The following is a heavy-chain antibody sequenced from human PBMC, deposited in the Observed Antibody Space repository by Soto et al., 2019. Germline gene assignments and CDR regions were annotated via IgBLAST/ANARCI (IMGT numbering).Heavy chain of an antibody. D-gene: IGHD2-15*01. Sequence: EVQLLESGGGLVQPGGSLRLSCAASGFTFSSYAMSWVRQAPGRGLDWVSTISGSGGSTYYSDSVKGRFTISRDNSENTLYLQMDSLRAEDTALYYCAPKFGGYCSGDTCFRTTGTGWFDPWGHGTLVTVSS. CDR3: APKFGGYCSGDTCFRTTGTGWFDP. J-gene: IGHJ5*02. CDR1: GFTFSSYA. V-gene: IGHV3-23*01. CDR2: ISGSGGST.